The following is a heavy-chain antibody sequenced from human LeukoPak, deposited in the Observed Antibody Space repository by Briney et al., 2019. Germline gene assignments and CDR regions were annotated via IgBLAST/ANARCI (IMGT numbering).Heavy chain of an antibody. CDR3: ARAHKYYYDSSGPAHGMDV. CDR2: INHSGST. J-gene: IGHJ6*02. D-gene: IGHD3-22*01. V-gene: IGHV4-34*01. CDR1: GGSFSGYY. Sequence: PSETQFPTWAVDGGSFSGYYWRWISQPPGKGEGWIWEINHSGSTNYTPSLKSRVTITVDTSKNQFSLKLSTVTAADTAVYYCARAHKYYYDSSGPAHGMDVWGQGNTGTVSS.